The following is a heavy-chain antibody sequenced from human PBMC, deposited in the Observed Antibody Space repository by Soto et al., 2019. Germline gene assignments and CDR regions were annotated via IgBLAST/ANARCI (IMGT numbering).Heavy chain of an antibody. Sequence: EVQLVEPGGGLIQPGGPLRLSGAASGFIVSTNYMTWVRQPPGKCLECVSVIYTGGSTYYADSVKGRLTISRDNSKTTLYLQMNSLRAKDTAVYYCARVFYAFDIWGQGTMVTVSS. CDR1: GFIVSTNY. CDR2: IYTGGST. V-gene: IGHV3-53*01. J-gene: IGHJ3*02. CDR3: ARVFYAFDI.